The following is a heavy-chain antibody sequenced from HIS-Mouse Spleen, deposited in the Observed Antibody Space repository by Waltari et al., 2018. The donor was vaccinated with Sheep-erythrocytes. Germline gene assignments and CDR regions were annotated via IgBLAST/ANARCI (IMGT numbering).Heavy chain of an antibody. CDR3: ARGAYSSSWYPFQH. CDR1: GFTFSSYA. J-gene: IGHJ1*01. Sequence: QVQLVESGGGVVQPGRSLRLSCAAAGFTFSSYAMHWVRQAPGKGLEWVAVISYDGSNKYYADSVKGRFTISRDNSKNTLYLQMNSLRAEDTAVYYCARGAYSSSWYPFQHWGQGTLVTVSS. CDR2: ISYDGSNK. V-gene: IGHV3-30-3*01. D-gene: IGHD6-13*01.